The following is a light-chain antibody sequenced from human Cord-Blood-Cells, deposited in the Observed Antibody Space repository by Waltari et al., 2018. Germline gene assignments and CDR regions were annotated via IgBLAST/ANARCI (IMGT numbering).Light chain of an antibody. Sequence: QSALTQPASVSGSPGQSITISCTGTSSDVGGYNYVSWYQQHPGKAPKLMIYDVSDRPSGGSKRFSCSKSGNTASLTISGLQAEDEADYYCSSYTSSSTLVFGTGTKVTVL. V-gene: IGLV2-14*01. J-gene: IGLJ1*01. CDR2: DVS. CDR1: SSDVGGYNY. CDR3: SSYTSSSTLV.